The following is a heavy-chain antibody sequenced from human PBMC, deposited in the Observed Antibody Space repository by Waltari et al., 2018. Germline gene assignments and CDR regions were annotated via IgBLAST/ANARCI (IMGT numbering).Heavy chain of an antibody. V-gene: IGHV4-61*02. Sequence: QVQLQESGPGLVKPSQTLSLTCTVSGGSISSGSYYWSWIRQPAGKGLEWIGRIYTSGSTNYNPSIKSRVTISVDTPKNQFSLKLSSVTAADTAVYYCARERLYYYYYMDVWGKGTTVTVSS. J-gene: IGHJ6*03. CDR1: GGSISSGSYY. CDR2: IYTSGST. D-gene: IGHD6-19*01. CDR3: ARERLYYYYYMDV.